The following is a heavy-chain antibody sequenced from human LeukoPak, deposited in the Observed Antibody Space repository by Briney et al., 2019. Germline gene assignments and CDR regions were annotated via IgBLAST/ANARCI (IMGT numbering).Heavy chain of an antibody. CDR2: ISAYNGNT. D-gene: IGHD2-2*01. CDR3: ARVPKRTIVVVPAARPAGLDP. V-gene: IGHV1-18*01. J-gene: IGHJ5*02. Sequence: ASVKVSCKASGYTFTSYGISWVRQAPGQRLEWMGWISAYNGNTNYAQKLQGRVTMTTDTSTSTAYMELRSLRSDDTAVYYCARVPKRTIVVVPAARPAGLDPWGQGTLVTVSS. CDR1: GYTFTSYG.